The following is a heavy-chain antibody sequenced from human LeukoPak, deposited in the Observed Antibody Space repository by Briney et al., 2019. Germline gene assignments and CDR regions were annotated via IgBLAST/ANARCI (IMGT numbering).Heavy chain of an antibody. J-gene: IGHJ3*02. CDR3: ARGGSMIVTGADAFDI. D-gene: IGHD3-22*01. V-gene: IGHV3-64*04. CDR1: GFTFSDYA. CDR2: INTDGGST. Sequence: GGSLRLSCSASGFTFSDYAVHWVRQAPGKGLEYVSGINTDGGSTYYADSVKDRFTISRDNSKNTLYLQMNSLRAEDTAVYYCARGGSMIVTGADAFDIWGQGTMVTVSS.